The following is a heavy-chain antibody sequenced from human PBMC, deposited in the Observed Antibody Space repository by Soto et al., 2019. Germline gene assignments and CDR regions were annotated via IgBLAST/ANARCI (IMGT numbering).Heavy chain of an antibody. Sequence: QVQLVQSGAEVKKPGASVKVSCKASGYTFTSYDINWVRQATGQGLEWMGWMNPNSGNTGYAQKFQGRVTMTRNTSISTAYMELSSLRSEDTAVYYCARGGGLSGSYGCYYYYYGMDVWGQGTTVTVSS. D-gene: IGHD1-26*01. CDR1: GYTFTSYD. J-gene: IGHJ6*02. CDR2: MNPNSGNT. CDR3: ARGGGLSGSYGCYYYYYGMDV. V-gene: IGHV1-8*01.